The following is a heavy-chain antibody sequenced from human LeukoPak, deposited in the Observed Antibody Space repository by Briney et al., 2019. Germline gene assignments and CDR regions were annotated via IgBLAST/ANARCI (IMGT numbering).Heavy chain of an antibody. CDR1: GFTLSSYA. Sequence: GGPLRLSCAASGFTLSSYAMSWVRQAPGKGLEWVSTISGSGGNTYYADSVKGRFTISRDNSKNTLSLQMNSLRVEDTAVYYCAGGNYGMDVWGQGTTVTVSS. CDR3: AGGNYGMDV. CDR2: ISGSGGNT. V-gene: IGHV3-23*01. J-gene: IGHJ6*02. D-gene: IGHD1-26*01.